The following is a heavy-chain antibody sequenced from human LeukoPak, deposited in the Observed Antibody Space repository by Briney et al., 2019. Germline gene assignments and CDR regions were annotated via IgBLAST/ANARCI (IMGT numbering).Heavy chain of an antibody. CDR2: INHSGST. CDR1: GGSISGYY. D-gene: IGHD2-8*01. Sequence: PSETLSLTCTVSGGSISGYYWSWIRQPPRKGLEWIGEINHSGSTNYTPSLKSRVTISVDTSKNQFSLKLSSVTAADTAVYYCARSSGKRCNDYWGQGTLVTVSS. CDR3: ARSSGKRCNDY. V-gene: IGHV4-34*01. J-gene: IGHJ4*02.